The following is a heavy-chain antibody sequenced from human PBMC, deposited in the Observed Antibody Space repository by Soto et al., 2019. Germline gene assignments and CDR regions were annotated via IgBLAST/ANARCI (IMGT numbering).Heavy chain of an antibody. D-gene: IGHD3-3*01. CDR1: GFTFSSYG. CDR3: AKDVLRFLEWLAFYGMDV. J-gene: IGHJ6*02. V-gene: IGHV3-30*18. Sequence: QVQLVESGGGVVQPGRSLRLSCAASGFTFSSYGMHWVRQAPGKRLEWVAVISYDGSNKYYADSVKGRFTISRDNSKNTLALQMNSLRAEDTAVYYCAKDVLRFLEWLAFYGMDVWGQGTTVTVSS. CDR2: ISYDGSNK.